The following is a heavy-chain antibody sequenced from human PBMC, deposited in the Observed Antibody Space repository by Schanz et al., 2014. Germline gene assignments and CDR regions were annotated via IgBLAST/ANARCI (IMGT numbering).Heavy chain of an antibody. CDR1: TSLFSRSV. J-gene: IGHJ4*02. V-gene: IGHV3-48*03. CDR3: AKVAPAATYLDS. CDR2: ISSSGSTI. D-gene: IGHD2-2*01. Sequence: VDLVESGGGVVQPGRSLTLSCAVSTSLFSRSVIHWVRQAPGKGLEWVSYISSSGSTIYYADSVKGRFTISRDNAKNSLYLQMNSLRAEDTAGYYCAKVAPAATYLDSWGLGTLVTVSS.